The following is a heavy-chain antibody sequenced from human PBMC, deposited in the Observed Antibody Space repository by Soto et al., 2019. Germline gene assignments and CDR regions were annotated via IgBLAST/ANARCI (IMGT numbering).Heavy chain of an antibody. Sequence: HPGGSLRLSCAASGFTFDDYAMHWVRQAPGKGLEWVSGISWNSGSIGYADSVKGRFTISRDNAKNSLYLQMNSLRAEDTALYYCEKGVYEGIVVPAAPYYYYGMDVWGQGTTVTVSS. V-gene: IGHV3-9*01. J-gene: IGHJ6*02. CDR1: GFTFDDYA. CDR2: ISWNSGSI. D-gene: IGHD2-2*01. CDR3: EKGVYEGIVVPAAPYYYYGMDV.